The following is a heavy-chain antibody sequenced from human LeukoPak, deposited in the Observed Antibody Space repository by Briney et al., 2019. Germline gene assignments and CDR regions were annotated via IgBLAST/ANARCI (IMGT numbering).Heavy chain of an antibody. V-gene: IGHV3-64*04. Sequence: PGGSLRLSCSASGFTFSSYAMHWVRQAPGKGLEYVSAISSDGGSTYYVDTVKGRFTISRDNSKNTLYLQMNSLRAEDTAVYYCAKRLGSSGYYSVLDSWGQGTLVTVSS. CDR3: AKRLGSSGYYSVLDS. D-gene: IGHD3-22*01. J-gene: IGHJ4*02. CDR2: ISSDGGST. CDR1: GFTFSSYA.